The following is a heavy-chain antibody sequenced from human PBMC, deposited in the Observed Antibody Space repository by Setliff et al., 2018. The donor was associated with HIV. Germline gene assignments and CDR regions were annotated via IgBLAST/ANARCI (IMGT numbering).Heavy chain of an antibody. Sequence: ASVKVSCKASGYTFINYGINWLRQAPGQGLEWVGWINPYNGNTKYGQRFQGTVTMTRDTTTSTAYLELRRLRSDDTAVYFCARGGPARVALLYWFDPWGQGTLVTVSS. D-gene: IGHD2-21*01. CDR3: ARGGPARVALLYWFDP. J-gene: IGHJ5*02. CDR1: GYTFINYG. CDR2: INPYNGNT. V-gene: IGHV1-18*01.